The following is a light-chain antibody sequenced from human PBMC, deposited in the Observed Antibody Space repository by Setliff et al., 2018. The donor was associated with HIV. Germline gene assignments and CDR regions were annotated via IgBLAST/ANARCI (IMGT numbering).Light chain of an antibody. Sequence: QSALTQPASVSGSPGQSITISCTGTSNDVGDYKYVSWYQQHPGKAPKLMIYEVSNRPSGVSNRFSGYKSGNTASLTISGLQAEDEADYYCTSYTSSRGYVFGTGTKVT. CDR1: SNDVGDYKY. CDR2: EVS. CDR3: TSYTSSRGYV. J-gene: IGLJ1*01. V-gene: IGLV2-14*01.